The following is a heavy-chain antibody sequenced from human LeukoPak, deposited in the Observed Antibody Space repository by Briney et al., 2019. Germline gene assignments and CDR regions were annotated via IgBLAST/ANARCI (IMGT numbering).Heavy chain of an antibody. CDR1: GFTFSDYY. J-gene: IGHJ4*02. CDR3: ARDPPEWELPQDY. Sequence: GGSLRLSCAASGFTFSDYYMSWIRQAPGKGLEWVSYISSSSSYTNYADSVKGRFTISRDNAKNSLYLQMNSLRAEDTAVYYCARDPPEWELPQDYWGRGTLVAVSS. D-gene: IGHD1-26*01. CDR2: ISSSSSYT. V-gene: IGHV3-11*06.